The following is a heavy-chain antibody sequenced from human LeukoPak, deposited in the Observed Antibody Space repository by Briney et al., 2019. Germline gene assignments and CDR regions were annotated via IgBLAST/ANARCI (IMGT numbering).Heavy chain of an antibody. CDR1: GGSFSGDF. V-gene: IGHV4-34*01. CDR2: IYYTGNT. D-gene: IGHD3-22*01. Sequence: SETLSLTCAVYGGSFSGDFWSWLRQSPGKGLEWIGNIYYTGNTYYNPSLKSRVTISLDTSKNQFSLKVISMTAADTAVYYCTKSDGSGLIRICGRGTMVTVSS. J-gene: IGHJ3*02. CDR3: TKSDGSGLIRI.